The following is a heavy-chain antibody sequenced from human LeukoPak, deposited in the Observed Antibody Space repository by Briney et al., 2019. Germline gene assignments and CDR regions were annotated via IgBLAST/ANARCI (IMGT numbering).Heavy chain of an antibody. CDR2: IYERGPA. J-gene: IGHJ4*02. CDR3: ARSRQGSGLFSF. CDR1: GGAIISGGYS. D-gene: IGHD2-15*01. V-gene: IGHV4-30-2*01. Sequence: SETLSLTCTVSGGAIISGGYSWNWIRQPPGKGLEWIGCIYERGPAYYNPSLKSRFTISVDTVENQFFLNVTSMTAADTAVYYCARSRQGSGLFSFWGQGTLVAVSS.